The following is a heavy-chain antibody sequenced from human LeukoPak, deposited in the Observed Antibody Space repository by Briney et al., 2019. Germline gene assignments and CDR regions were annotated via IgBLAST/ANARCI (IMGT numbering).Heavy chain of an antibody. CDR1: GFTLSSYS. D-gene: IGHD6-19*01. V-gene: IGHV3-21*01. Sequence: PGGSLRLSCAASGFTLSSYSMNWVRQAPGKGLEGVSSIISSSSYIYYADSVKGRFTISRDNAKNSLYLQMNSLRAEDTAVYYCARARVAVHFFDYWGQGTLVTVSS. CDR3: ARARVAVHFFDY. J-gene: IGHJ4*02. CDR2: IISSSSYI.